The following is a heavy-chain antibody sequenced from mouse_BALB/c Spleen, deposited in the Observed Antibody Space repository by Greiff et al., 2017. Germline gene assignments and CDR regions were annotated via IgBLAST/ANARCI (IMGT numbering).Heavy chain of an antibody. J-gene: IGHJ4*01. Sequence: EVKVVESGGGLVQPGGSLKLSCAASGFTFSSYTMSWVRQTPEKRLEWVAYISNGGGSTYYPDTVKGRFTISRDNAKNTLYLQMSSLKSEDTAMYYCASTSLGSSYDYAMDYWGQGTSVTVSS. CDR1: GFTFSSYT. CDR2: ISNGGGST. D-gene: IGHD1-1*01. V-gene: IGHV5-12-2*01. CDR3: ASTSLGSSYDYAMDY.